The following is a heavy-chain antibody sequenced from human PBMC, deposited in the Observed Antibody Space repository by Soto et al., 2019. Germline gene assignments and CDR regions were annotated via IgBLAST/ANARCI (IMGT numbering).Heavy chain of an antibody. V-gene: IGHV3-23*01. CDR1: GFTFSSYA. CDR2: ISGSGGST. J-gene: IGHJ4*02. CDR3: AKLNDFWSGPFDY. D-gene: IGHD3-3*01. Sequence: GGSLRLSCAASGFTFSSYAMSWVRQAPGKELEWVSAISGSGGSTYYADSVKGRFTISRDNSKNTLYLQMNSLRAEDSAVYYCAKLNDFWSGPFDYWGQGTLVTVSS.